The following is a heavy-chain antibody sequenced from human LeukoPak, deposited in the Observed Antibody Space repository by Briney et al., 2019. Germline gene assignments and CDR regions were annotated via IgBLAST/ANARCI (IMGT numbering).Heavy chain of an antibody. CDR1: GGSISSYY. CDR3: ARGKSSSWYWEFDY. D-gene: IGHD6-13*01. J-gene: IGHJ4*02. Sequence: KSSETLSLTCTVSGGSISSYYWSWIRQPPGKGLEWIGYIYYSGSTNYNPSLKSRVTISVDTSKNQFSLKLSSMTAADTAVYYCARGKSSSWYWEFDYWGQGTLVTVSS. CDR2: IYYSGST. V-gene: IGHV4-59*08.